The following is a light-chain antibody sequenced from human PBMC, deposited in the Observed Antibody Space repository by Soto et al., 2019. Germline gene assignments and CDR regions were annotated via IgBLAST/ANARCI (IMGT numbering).Light chain of an antibody. CDR2: DAS. CDR3: QQRSNWPPYT. J-gene: IGKJ2*01. Sequence: EIVLTQSPATLSLSPGERATLSCRASQSVSSYLAWYQQKPGQAPRLLIYDASNRATGIPARFSGSGSGTAITLTISSLEPEDFAVYYCQQRSNWPPYTVGQGTKLEIK. V-gene: IGKV3-11*01. CDR1: QSVSSY.